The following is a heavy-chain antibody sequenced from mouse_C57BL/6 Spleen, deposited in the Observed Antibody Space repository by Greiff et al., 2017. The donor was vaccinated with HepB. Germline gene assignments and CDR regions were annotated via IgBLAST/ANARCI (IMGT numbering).Heavy chain of an antibody. Sequence: ESGPGLVKPSQSLSLTCSVTGYSITSGYYWNWIRQFPGNKLEWMGYISYDGSNNYNPSLKNRISITRDTSKNQFFLKLNSVTTEDTATYYCARDAPSDYFDYWGQGTTLTVSS. J-gene: IGHJ2*01. CDR2: ISYDGSN. V-gene: IGHV3-6*01. CDR3: ARDAPSDYFDY. CDR1: GYSITSGYY.